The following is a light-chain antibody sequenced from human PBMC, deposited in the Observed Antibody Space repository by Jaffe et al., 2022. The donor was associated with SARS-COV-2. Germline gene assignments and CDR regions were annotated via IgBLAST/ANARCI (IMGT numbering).Light chain of an antibody. V-gene: IGKV3-15*01. Sequence: EIVMTQSPATLSVSLGERVTLSCRASQSVSSDLAWYQQIPGQAPRLLIYGASTRATGIPARFAGSGSGTEFTLTISSLQSEDFAVYYCQQYRYWLRTFGQGTKVEIK. CDR2: GAS. CDR1: QSVSSD. J-gene: IGKJ1*01. CDR3: QQYRYWLRT.